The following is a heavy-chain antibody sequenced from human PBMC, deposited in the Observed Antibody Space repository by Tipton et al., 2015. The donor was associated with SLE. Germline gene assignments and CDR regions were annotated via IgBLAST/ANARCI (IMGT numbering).Heavy chain of an antibody. D-gene: IGHD3-3*01. CDR1: GFTSSSYA. V-gene: IGHV3-23*03. CDR2: TYSGVSSR. J-gene: IGHJ4*02. Sequence: SLRLSCAASGFTSSSYAMNWVRQAPGKGLEWVSITYSGVSSRFYAGSVRGRFIISRDNSKNTVYLQMNSLRVEDTAVYYCAKLGLGVVIDYWGQGTLVTVSS. CDR3: AKLGLGVVIDY.